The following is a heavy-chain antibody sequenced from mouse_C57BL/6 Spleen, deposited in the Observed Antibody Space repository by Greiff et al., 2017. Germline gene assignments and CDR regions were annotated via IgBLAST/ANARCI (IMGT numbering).Heavy chain of an antibody. CDR1: GYTFTSYW. D-gene: IGHD1-1*01. CDR3: AREGDYYDPFAY. CDR2: IAPISGGT. V-gene: IGHV1-72*01. J-gene: IGHJ3*01. Sequence: QVQLQQPGAELVKPGASVKLSCKASGYTFTSYWMHWVKQRPGRGLELLGRIAPISGGTKYNAKFKSKATLTVDKPSSTAYMQLSSLTSEDSAVYYCAREGDYYDPFAYWGQGTLVTVSA.